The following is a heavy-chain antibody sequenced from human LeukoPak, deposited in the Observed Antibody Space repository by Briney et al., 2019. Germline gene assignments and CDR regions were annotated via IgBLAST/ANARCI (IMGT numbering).Heavy chain of an antibody. D-gene: IGHD2-15*01. CDR1: GYTFSSSG. V-gene: IGHV1-8*02. Sequence: ASVKVSCKASGYTFSSSGISWVRQATGQGLEWMGWMNPNSGNTGYAQKFQGRVTMTRNTSISTAYMELSSLRSEDTAVYYCARGRGYCSGGSCYLLDYWGQGTLVTVSS. CDR2: MNPNSGNT. CDR3: ARGRGYCSGGSCYLLDY. J-gene: IGHJ4*02.